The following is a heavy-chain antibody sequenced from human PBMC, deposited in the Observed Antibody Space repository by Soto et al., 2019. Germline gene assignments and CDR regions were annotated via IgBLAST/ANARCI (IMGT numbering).Heavy chain of an antibody. D-gene: IGHD5-18*01. J-gene: IGHJ6*02. CDR1: GGTFSSYT. CDR2: IIPILGIA. V-gene: IGHV1-69*02. CDR3: ARAMATNYYYYGMDV. Sequence: QVQLVQSGAEVKKPGSSVKVSCKASGGTFSSYTISWVRQAPGQGLEWMGRIIPILGIANYAQKFQGRVTITADKSTSTAYLELSSMRSEATAVYYCARAMATNYYYYGMDVWGQGTTVTVSS.